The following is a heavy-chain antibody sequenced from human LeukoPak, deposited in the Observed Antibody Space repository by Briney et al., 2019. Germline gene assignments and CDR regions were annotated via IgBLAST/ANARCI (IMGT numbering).Heavy chain of an antibody. D-gene: IGHD4-17*01. J-gene: IGHJ4*02. Sequence: PGGSLRLSYAASGFTFSSYSMNWVRQAPGKGLEWVSSISSSSSYIYYADSVKGRFTISRDNAKNSLYLQMNSLRAEDTAVYYCARDRGNTVTPRTFDYWGQGTLVTVSS. CDR3: ARDRGNTVTPRTFDY. CDR2: ISSSSSYI. CDR1: GFTFSSYS. V-gene: IGHV3-21*01.